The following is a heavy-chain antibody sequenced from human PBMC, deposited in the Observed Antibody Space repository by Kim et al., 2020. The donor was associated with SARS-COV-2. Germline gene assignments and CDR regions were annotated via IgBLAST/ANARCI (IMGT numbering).Heavy chain of an antibody. J-gene: IGHJ5*02. V-gene: IGHV3-33*01. D-gene: IGHD4-17*01. Sequence: YADSVQGRFTIYRDNSKNTLYLEMNSRRAEDTGVYYCARDNYGDTNWFDPWGQGTLVTVSS. CDR3: ARDNYGDTNWFDP.